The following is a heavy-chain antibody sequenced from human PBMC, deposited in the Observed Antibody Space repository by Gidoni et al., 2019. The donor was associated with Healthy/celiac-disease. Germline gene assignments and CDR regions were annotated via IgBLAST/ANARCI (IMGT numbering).Heavy chain of an antibody. J-gene: IGHJ4*02. CDR3: ASGRDTAMETMDY. CDR2: IYHSGST. Sequence: PSETLSLTCTVSGYSISSGYYWGWIRQPPGKGLEWIGSIYHSGSTYYNPSLKSRVTISVDTSKNQFSLKLSSVTAADTAVYYCASGRDTAMETMDYWGQGTLVTVSS. V-gene: IGHV4-38-2*02. D-gene: IGHD5-18*01. CDR1: GYSISSGYY.